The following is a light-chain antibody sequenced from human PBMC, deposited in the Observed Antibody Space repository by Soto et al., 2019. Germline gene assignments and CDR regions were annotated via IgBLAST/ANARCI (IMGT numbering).Light chain of an antibody. CDR3: QQYFSTPFT. Sequence: VVDPSPHSPSVSLGGRGTHKFKSTQRGFSSSRNKNYLAWYQQKPGQPPKLLISWASTRESGVPDRFSGSGSGTDFTLTISSLQAEDVAVYYCQQYFSTPFTFGPGTKVDIK. J-gene: IGKJ3*01. CDR1: QRGFSSSRNKNY. CDR2: WAS. V-gene: IGKV4-1*01.